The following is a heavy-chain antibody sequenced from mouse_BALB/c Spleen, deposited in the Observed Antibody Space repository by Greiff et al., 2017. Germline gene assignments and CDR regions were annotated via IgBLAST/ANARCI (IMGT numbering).Heavy chain of an antibody. Sequence: EVQVVESGGGLVKPGGSLKLSCAASGFTFSSYAMSWVRQTPEKRLEWVATISSGGSYTYYPDSVKGRFTISRDNAKNTLYLQMSSLRSEDTAMYYCARRDSHYAMDYWGQGTSVTVSS. J-gene: IGHJ4*01. CDR1: GFTFSSYA. CDR2: ISSGGSYT. V-gene: IGHV5-9-3*01. CDR3: ARRDSHYAMDY.